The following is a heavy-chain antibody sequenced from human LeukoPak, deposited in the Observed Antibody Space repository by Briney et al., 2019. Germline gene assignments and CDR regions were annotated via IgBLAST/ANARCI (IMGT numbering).Heavy chain of an antibody. Sequence: GGSLRLSCAASGFTFSSYAMSWVRQAPGKGLEWVSYISSSSTTIYYADSVKGRFTISRDNAKNSLYLQMNSVRDGDTAVYYCARDTPSYWGRGTLVTVSS. V-gene: IGHV3-48*02. D-gene: IGHD2-15*01. CDR1: GFTFSSYA. CDR3: ARDTPSY. CDR2: ISSSSTTI. J-gene: IGHJ4*02.